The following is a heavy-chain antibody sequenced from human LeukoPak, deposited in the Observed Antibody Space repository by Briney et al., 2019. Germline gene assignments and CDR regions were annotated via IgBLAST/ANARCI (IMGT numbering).Heavy chain of an antibody. CDR2: ISYDGSNK. CDR3: ASEMRVRRALGY. D-gene: IGHD3-10*01. Sequence: GRSLRLSCAASGFTFSSYGMHWVRQAPGKGLEWVAVISYDGSNKYYADSVKGRFTISRDNSKNTLYLQMNSLRAEDTAVYYCASEMRVRRALGYWGQGTLVTVSS. V-gene: IGHV3-30*03. J-gene: IGHJ4*02. CDR1: GFTFSSYG.